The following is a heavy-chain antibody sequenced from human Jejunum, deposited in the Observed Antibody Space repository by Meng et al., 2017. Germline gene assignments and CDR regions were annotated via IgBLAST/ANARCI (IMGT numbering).Heavy chain of an antibody. Sequence: GESLKISCAASGFSFSSSWMSWVRQAPGKGLEWVANIDQGGSRKYYVSSVKGRFTISRDNAENSVSLQMSNLRAEDTAVYYCARGFGTAYWGQGNLVNGAS. J-gene: IGHJ4*01. D-gene: IGHD3-10*01. CDR3: ARGFGTAY. V-gene: IGHV3-7*01. CDR1: GFSFSSSW. CDR2: IDQGGSRK.